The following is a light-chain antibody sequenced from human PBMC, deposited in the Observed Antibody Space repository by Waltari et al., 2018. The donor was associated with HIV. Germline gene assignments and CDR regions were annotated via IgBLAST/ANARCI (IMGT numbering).Light chain of an antibody. CDR1: SSDVGGYDY. V-gene: IGLV2-11*01. J-gene: IGLJ3*02. CDR3: CSYAGTYTWV. Sequence: QSALTQPRSVSGSPGQSVTISCTGTSSDVGGYDYVSWYQQHPGKAPKLMIYDVTNRPSGVPYRFSGSKSGNSASLSISGLQADDEADYFGCSYAGTYTWVFGGGTKLTVL. CDR2: DVT.